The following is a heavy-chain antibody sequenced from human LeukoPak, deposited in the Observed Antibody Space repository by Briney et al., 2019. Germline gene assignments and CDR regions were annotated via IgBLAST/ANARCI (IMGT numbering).Heavy chain of an antibody. V-gene: IGHV3-48*01. CDR3: ARAVAATDY. J-gene: IGHJ4*02. CDR1: GFSLRDYS. D-gene: IGHD6-13*01. CDR2: IKSDSSSI. Sequence: PGGSLRLSCAASGFSLRDYSMNWVRQAPGKGLEWVAYIKSDSSSINYADSVKGRFTISRDNAKNSLYLQMNSLRVEDTALCYCARAVAATDYWGQGTLVTVSS.